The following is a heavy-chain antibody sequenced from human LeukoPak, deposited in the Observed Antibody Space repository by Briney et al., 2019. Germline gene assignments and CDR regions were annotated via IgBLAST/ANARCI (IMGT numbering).Heavy chain of an antibody. CDR3: ARHSRHFDSLREFDP. CDR2: IYPGDSDT. J-gene: IGHJ5*02. D-gene: IGHD3-9*01. V-gene: IGHV5-51*01. CDR1: GYSFTSYW. Sequence: GESLKISCKGSGYSFTSYWIGWVRQMPGKGLEWMGIIYPGDSDTSYSPSFQGQVTIPADKSISTAYLQWSSLKASDTAMYYCARHSRHFDSLREFDPWGQGTLVTVSS.